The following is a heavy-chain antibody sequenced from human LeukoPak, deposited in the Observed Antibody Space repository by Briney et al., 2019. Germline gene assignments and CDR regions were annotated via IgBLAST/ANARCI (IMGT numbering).Heavy chain of an antibody. V-gene: IGHV4-59*01. CDR2: IYYTGST. D-gene: IGHD3-10*01. Sequence: SETLSLTCTVSGGSLTSYYWSWVRQPPGKSLELIGYIYYTGSTNYNPYLKSRVTISVHTPKNQFSLKLSSVTAADTAVYYCARMSFYGSGTYSPLDYWGQGTLVAVSS. J-gene: IGHJ4*02. CDR3: ARMSFYGSGTYSPLDY. CDR1: GGSLTSYY.